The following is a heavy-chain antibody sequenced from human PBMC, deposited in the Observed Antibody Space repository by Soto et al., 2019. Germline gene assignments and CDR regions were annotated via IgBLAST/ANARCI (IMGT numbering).Heavy chain of an antibody. Sequence: VKVSCKASEYSFTAYYIHWVRQAPGQGLEWMGWINPNSGGTTYAQKFQGRVTMTRDTSISTAYMELSSLRSDDTAVYYCARAYYYDSSGWNFNFWGQGTLVTVSS. V-gene: IGHV1-2*02. CDR1: EYSFTAYY. CDR2: INPNSGGT. J-gene: IGHJ4*02. D-gene: IGHD3-22*01. CDR3: ARAYYYDSSGWNFNF.